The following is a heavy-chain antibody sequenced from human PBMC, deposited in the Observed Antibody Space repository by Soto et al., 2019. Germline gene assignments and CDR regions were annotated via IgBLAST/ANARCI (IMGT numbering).Heavy chain of an antibody. CDR1: GFTFSSYS. CDR3: ARDMAVASDY. Sequence: EVQLVESGGGLVQPGGSLRLSCAASGFTFSSYSMNWVRQAPGKGLEWVSYISSSSSTIYYADSVKGRFTISRDNAKNSVYLQMNSLRAEDTAVYYCARDMAVASDYWGQGTLVTVSS. V-gene: IGHV3-48*01. J-gene: IGHJ4*02. CDR2: ISSSSSTI. D-gene: IGHD6-19*01.